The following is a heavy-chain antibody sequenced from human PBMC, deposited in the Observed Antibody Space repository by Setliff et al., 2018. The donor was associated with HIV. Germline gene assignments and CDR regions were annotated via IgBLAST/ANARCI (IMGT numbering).Heavy chain of an antibody. V-gene: IGHV1-2*02. J-gene: IGHJ4*02. CDR1: GYTFTDYY. CDR3: ARAGPYDILTGYYIYYFDY. Sequence: GASVKVSCKASGYTFTDYYMHWVRQAPGQGLEWMGWINPNSGGTNYAQKFQGRVTMTRDTSISTAYMELSRLRSDDTAVYYCARAGPYDILTGYYIYYFDYWGQGTLVTVSS. CDR2: INPNSGGT. D-gene: IGHD3-9*01.